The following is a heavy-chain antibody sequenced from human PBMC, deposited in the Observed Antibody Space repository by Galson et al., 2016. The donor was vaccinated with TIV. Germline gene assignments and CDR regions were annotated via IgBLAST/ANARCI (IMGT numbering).Heavy chain of an antibody. D-gene: IGHD2-15*01. CDR3: ARLVSRYCFHTNCPFSVHWFDP. J-gene: IGHJ5*02. CDR2: IYPDDSNT. V-gene: IGHV5-51*01. Sequence: QSGAEVKKPGESLKISCKASHSSFYGYWIAWVRQMPGNGLEWMGIIYPDDSNTIYSPSFEGQVTLSADTSINTAYLQWSRLKASDTATYYCARLVSRYCFHTNCPFSVHWFDPWGQGTLVTVSS. CDR1: HSSFYGYW.